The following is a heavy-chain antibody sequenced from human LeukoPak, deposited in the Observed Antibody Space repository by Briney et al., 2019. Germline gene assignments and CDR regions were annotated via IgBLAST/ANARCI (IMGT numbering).Heavy chain of an antibody. Sequence: PGGSLRLSCAPSGFILSSYSMNWVRQAPGTGLEWVSSITSRSTYIYYADSVKGRFTISRDNAKNSLYLQMNSLRAEDTALYYCARCGTAMSNPCDYWGQGTLVTVSS. J-gene: IGHJ4*02. CDR3: ARCGTAMSNPCDY. V-gene: IGHV3-21*01. CDR1: GFILSSYS. CDR2: ITSRSTYI. D-gene: IGHD5-18*01.